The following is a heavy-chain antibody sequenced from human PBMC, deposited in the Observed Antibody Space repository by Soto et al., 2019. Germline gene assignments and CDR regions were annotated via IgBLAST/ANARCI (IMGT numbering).Heavy chain of an antibody. V-gene: IGHV1-3*01. D-gene: IGHD6-13*01. J-gene: IGHJ1*01. CDR1: GYTFTSYA. CDR3: ARRAAAGAEYFQH. Sequence: ASVKVSCKASGYTFTSYAMHWVRQAPGQRLEWMGWINAGNGNTKYSQKFQDRVTITRDTSASTAYMELSSLRSEDTAVYYCARRAAAGAEYFQHWGQGTLVTVSS. CDR2: INAGNGNT.